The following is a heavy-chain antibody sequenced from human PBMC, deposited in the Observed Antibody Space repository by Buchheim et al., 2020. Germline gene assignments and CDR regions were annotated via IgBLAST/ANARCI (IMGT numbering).Heavy chain of an antibody. J-gene: IGHJ4*02. CDR1: GSTFSSYG. CDR3: AKSGRIPGYSSGWYGSLHDY. V-gene: IGHV3-30*18. Sequence: QVQLVESGGGVVQPGRSLRLSCAASGSTFSSYGMHWVRQAPGKGLEWVAVISYDGSNKYYADSVKGRFTISRDNSKNTLYLQMNSLRAEDTAVYYCAKSGRIPGYSSGWYGSLHDYWGQGTL. CDR2: ISYDGSNK. D-gene: IGHD6-19*01.